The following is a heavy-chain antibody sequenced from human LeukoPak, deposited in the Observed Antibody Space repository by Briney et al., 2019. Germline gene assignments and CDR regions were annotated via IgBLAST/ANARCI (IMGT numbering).Heavy chain of an antibody. V-gene: IGHV3-66*01. J-gene: IGHJ4*02. CDR3: ASDSGSYYSFDY. D-gene: IGHD1-26*01. CDR1: GFTVSSNY. CDR2: IYSGGST. Sequence: GGSLRLSCAASGFTVSSNYMSWVRQAPGKGLEWVSVIYSGGSTYYADSVKGRFTISRDNSKNTLYLQMNSLRAEDTAVYYCASDSGSYYSFDYWGQGTLVTVSS.